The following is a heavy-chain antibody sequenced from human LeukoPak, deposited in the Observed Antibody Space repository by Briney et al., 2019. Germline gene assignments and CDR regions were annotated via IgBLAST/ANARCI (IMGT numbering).Heavy chain of an antibody. CDR3: AREKASTTGTTDYDY. J-gene: IGHJ4*02. D-gene: IGHD1-1*01. CDR2: IRSSGFTI. V-gene: IGHV3-48*04. Sequence: GGSLRLSCAASGFTFSSYWMSWVRQAPGKGLEWVSYIRSSGFTIYYADSVKGRFSISRDNAKNSLFLQMNSLRAGDTAVYYCAREKASTTGTTDYDYWGQGTLVTVSS. CDR1: GFTFSSYW.